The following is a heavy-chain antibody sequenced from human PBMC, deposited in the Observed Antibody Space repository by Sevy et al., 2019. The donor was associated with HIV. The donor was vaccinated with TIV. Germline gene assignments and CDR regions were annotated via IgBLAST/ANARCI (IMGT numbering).Heavy chain of an antibody. V-gene: IGHV3-73*01. J-gene: IGHJ6*02. Sequence: GGSLRLSCAASGFAFSGSTVHWVRQASGKGLEWVGRIRSKAYNFATTYAASLKVRFTISRDDSKNTAYLQLNGLKPEDTAVYYCTGGAPYPMDVWGQGTTVTVSS. CDR3: TGGAPYPMDV. D-gene: IGHD3-10*01. CDR1: GFAFSGST. CDR2: IRSKAYNFAT.